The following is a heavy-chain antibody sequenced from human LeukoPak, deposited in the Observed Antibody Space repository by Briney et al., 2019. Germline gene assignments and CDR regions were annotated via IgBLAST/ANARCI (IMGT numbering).Heavy chain of an antibody. CDR2: IYHSGST. D-gene: IGHD1-26*01. J-gene: IGHJ4*02. CDR3: AGDGVGATRDY. V-gene: IGHV4-30-2*01. CDR1: GGSISSGGYY. Sequence: PSETLSLTCTVSGGSISSGGYYWSWIRQPPGKGLEWIGYIYHSGSTYYIPSLKSRVTISVDRSKNQFSLKLSSVTAADTAVYYCAGDGVGATRDYWGQGTLVTVSS.